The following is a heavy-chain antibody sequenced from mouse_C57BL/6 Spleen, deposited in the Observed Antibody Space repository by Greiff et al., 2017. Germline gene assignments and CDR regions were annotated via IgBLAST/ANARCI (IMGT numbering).Heavy chain of an antibody. CDR1: GYTFTSYW. V-gene: IGHV1-61*01. CDR2: IYPSDSET. Sequence: QVQLQQPGAELVRPGSSVKLSCKASGYTFTSYWMDWVKQRPGQGLEWIGNIYPSDSETHYNQKFKDKATLTVDKSSSTAYMQLSSLPSEDSAVYYCARELTGTLDAMDYWGQGTSVTVSS. J-gene: IGHJ4*01. D-gene: IGHD4-1*01. CDR3: ARELTGTLDAMDY.